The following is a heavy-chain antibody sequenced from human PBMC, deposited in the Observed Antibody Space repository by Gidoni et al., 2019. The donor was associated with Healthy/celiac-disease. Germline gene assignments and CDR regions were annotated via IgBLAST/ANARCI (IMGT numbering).Heavy chain of an antibody. V-gene: IGHV3-23*01. CDR1: GFTFRSYA. J-gene: IGHJ4*02. CDR2: ISGSGGST. CDR3: AKRRFGELPLGFDY. Sequence: EVQLLESGGGLVQPGGSLRLSCAASGFTFRSYAMSRVRQAPGKGLEGVSAISGSGGSTYCADSVKGRFTISRDNSKNTLYLQMNSLRAEDTAVYYCAKRRFGELPLGFDYWGQGTLVTVSS. D-gene: IGHD3-10*01.